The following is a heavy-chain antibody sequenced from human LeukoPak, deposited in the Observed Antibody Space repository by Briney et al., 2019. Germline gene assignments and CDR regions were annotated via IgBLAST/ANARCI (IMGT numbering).Heavy chain of an antibody. V-gene: IGHV1-58*01. Sequence: TSVKVSCKASGFTLTSSAVQWVRQPRAQRLEWIGWIVVGSNDRNYAQKFQKRVTIARDMSTNTAYMELSSLRSEDTAVYYCAAPHSRSWFHFWGRGTLVTVSS. CDR1: GFTLTSSA. J-gene: IGHJ4*02. D-gene: IGHD6-13*01. CDR2: IVVGSNDR. CDR3: AAPHSRSWFHF.